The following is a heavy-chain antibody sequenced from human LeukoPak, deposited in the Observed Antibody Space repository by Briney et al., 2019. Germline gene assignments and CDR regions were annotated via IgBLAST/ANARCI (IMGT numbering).Heavy chain of an antibody. J-gene: IGHJ5*02. CDR2: IYYSGST. Sequence: SETLSLTCTVSGGSPSSYYWSWIRQPPGKGLEGIGYIYYSGSTNYNPSLKSRVTISVDTSKNQFSLKLSSVTAADTAVYYCARPNVNPKTPEWLRLMGWFDPWGQGTLVTVSS. CDR3: ARPNVNPKTPEWLRLMGWFDP. D-gene: IGHD5-12*01. V-gene: IGHV4-59*01. CDR1: GGSPSSYY.